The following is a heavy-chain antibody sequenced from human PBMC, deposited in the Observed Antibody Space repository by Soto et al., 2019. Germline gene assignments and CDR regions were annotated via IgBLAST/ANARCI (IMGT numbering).Heavy chain of an antibody. Sequence: QITLKESGPTLVKPTQPLTLTCTFSVFSLSTSAVGVAWIRQPPGKALEWLAIISWNDDKRYSPSLKIGLTITKDTSKNQVVLTVPSMDREDTATYYCAYFEGYSLDYWGQGALVTVSS. CDR1: VFSLSTSAVG. D-gene: IGHD1-26*01. V-gene: IGHV2-5*01. CDR2: ISWNDDK. J-gene: IGHJ4*02. CDR3: AYFEGYSLDY.